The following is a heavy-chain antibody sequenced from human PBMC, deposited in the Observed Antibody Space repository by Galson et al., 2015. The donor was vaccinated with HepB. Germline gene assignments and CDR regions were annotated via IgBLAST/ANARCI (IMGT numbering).Heavy chain of an antibody. V-gene: IGHV3-21*01. CDR2: ISSSSSYI. J-gene: IGHJ6*02. D-gene: IGHD2-15*01. Sequence: SLRLSCAASGFTFSSYSMNWVRQAPGKGLEWVSSISSSSSYIYYADSVKGRFTISRDNAKNSLYLQMNSLRAEDTAVYYCARERVVAATEFDYYYGMDVWGQGTTVTVSS. CDR3: ARERVVAATEFDYYYGMDV. CDR1: GFTFSSYS.